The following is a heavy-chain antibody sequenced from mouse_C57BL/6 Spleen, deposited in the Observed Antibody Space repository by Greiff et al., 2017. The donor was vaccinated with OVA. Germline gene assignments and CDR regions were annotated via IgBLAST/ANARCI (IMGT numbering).Heavy chain of an antibody. V-gene: IGHV1-82*01. D-gene: IGHD2-1*01. Sequence: QVQLQQSGPELVKPGASVKISCKASGYAFSSSWMNWVKQRPGKGLEWIGRIYPGDGDTNYNGKFKGKATLTADKSSSTAYMQLSSLTSEDSAVYFCARRDGNYVEYYAMDYWGQGTSVTVAS. CDR2: IYPGDGDT. CDR1: GYAFSSSW. J-gene: IGHJ4*01. CDR3: ARRDGNYVEYYAMDY.